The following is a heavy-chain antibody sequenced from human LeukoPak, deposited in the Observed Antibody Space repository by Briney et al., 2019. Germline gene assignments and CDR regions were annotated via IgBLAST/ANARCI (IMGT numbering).Heavy chain of an antibody. CDR1: EFTGFTFSGSA. CDR3: ARSYMTTVAKLGYYFDY. Sequence: GGSPRLSCAASEFTGFTFSGSAMSWVRQAPGKGLEWVSAISGSGAATFYADSVKGRFTISRDNAKNSLYLQMNSLRAEDTAVYYCARSYMTTVAKLGYYFDYWGQGTLVTVSS. V-gene: IGHV3-23*01. D-gene: IGHD4-23*01. J-gene: IGHJ4*02. CDR2: ISGSGAAT.